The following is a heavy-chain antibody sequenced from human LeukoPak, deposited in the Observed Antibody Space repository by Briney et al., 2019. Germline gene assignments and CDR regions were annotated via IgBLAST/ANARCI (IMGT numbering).Heavy chain of an antibody. Sequence: RASVKVSCKVSGHTLTELSMHWVRQAPGKGLEWMGGFDPEDGETIYAQKFQGRVTMTEDTSTDTAYMELSSLRSEDTAVYYCATVELMVRGAPTSHYGMDVWGQGTTVTVS. J-gene: IGHJ6*02. V-gene: IGHV1-24*01. CDR1: GHTLTELS. CDR3: ATVELMVRGAPTSHYGMDV. CDR2: FDPEDGET. D-gene: IGHD3-10*01.